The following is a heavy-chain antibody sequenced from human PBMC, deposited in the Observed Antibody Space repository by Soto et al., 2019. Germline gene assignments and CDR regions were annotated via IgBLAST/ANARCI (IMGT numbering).Heavy chain of an antibody. V-gene: IGHV1-18*01. D-gene: IGHD3-10*01. CDR2: ISAYNGDT. CDR1: GYTFTSYG. Sequence: QVQLVQSGAEVKKPGASVKVSCKASGYTFTSYGISWVRQAPGQGLEWMGWISAYNGDTNYAQNLPGRVTMTTDTSTSTAYMELRSLRSDDTAVYYCARDLSITMVRGVINYHYYGMDVWGQGTTVTVSS. CDR3: ARDLSITMVRGVINYHYYGMDV. J-gene: IGHJ6*02.